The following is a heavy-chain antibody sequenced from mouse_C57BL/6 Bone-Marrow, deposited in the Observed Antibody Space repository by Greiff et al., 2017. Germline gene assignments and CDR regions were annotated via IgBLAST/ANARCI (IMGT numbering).Heavy chain of an antibody. CDR1: GYTFTSYW. D-gene: IGHD2-3*01. CDR2: IDPSDSYT. CDR3: AKEGYWALLAY. V-gene: IGHV1-50*01. Sequence: QVQLKQPGAELVKPGASVKLSCKASGYTFTSYWMQWVKQRPGQGLEWIGEIDPSDSYTNYNQKFKGKATLTVDTSSSTAYMRLRSLTSEDSAVYYCAKEGYWALLAYWGQGTLVTVSA. J-gene: IGHJ3*01.